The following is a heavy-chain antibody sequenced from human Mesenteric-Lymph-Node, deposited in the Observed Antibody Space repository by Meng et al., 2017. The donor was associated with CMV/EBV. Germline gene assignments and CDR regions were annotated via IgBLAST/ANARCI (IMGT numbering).Heavy chain of an antibody. CDR2: IDGSGRFI. J-gene: IGHJ5*02. Sequence: CAASGFSFSTHGMNWVRQAPGKGLEWVSSIDGSGRFIYYADSVKGRFTISRDNAKNSLFLQMNSLRVEDTAVYYCARFSLVGSFTDTWGQGNLVTVSS. CDR3: ARFSLVGSFTDT. D-gene: IGHD3-10*01. CDR1: GFSFSTHG. V-gene: IGHV3-21*01.